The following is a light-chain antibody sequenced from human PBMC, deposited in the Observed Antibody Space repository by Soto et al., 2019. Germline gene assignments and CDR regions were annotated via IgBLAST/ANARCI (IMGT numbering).Light chain of an antibody. J-gene: IGKJ4*01. CDR1: QSVSSSY. CDR3: QQYGSAPPLT. V-gene: IGKV3-20*01. Sequence: EIVLTQSPGTLSLSPGERATLSCRASQSVSSSYLAWYHQKPGQAPRLLIYGASSRATGIPDRFSGSGSGTAFTLTISRLEPEAFAVYYCQQYGSAPPLTFGGGTTVEIK. CDR2: GAS.